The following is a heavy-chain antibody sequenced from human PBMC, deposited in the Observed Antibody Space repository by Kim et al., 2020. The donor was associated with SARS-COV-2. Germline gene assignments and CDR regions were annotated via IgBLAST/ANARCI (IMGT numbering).Heavy chain of an antibody. J-gene: IGHJ6*02. CDR2: IRSKAYGGTT. D-gene: IGHD2-15*01. CDR1: GFTFGDYA. Sequence: GGSLRLSCTASGFTFGDYAMSWVRQAPGKGLEWVGFIRSKAYGGTTEYAASVKGRFTISRDDSKSIAYLQMNSLKTEDTAVYYCTSADPSIVVVVAATGYYYSGMDVWGQGTTVTVSS. V-gene: IGHV3-49*04. CDR3: TSADPSIVVVVAATGYYYSGMDV.